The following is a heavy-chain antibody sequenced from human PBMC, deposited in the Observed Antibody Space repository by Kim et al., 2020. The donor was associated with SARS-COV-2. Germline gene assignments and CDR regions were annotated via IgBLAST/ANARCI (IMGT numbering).Heavy chain of an antibody. J-gene: IGHJ6*02. Sequence: GGSLRLSCAASGFTFSDYYMSWIRQAPGKGLEWVSYISSSSSYTNYADSVKGRFTISRDNAKNSLYLQMNSLRAEDTAVYYCARGGLAAAGPRYYYYGMDVWGQGPTVTVSS. CDR2: ISSSSSYT. V-gene: IGHV3-11*06. CDR3: ARGGLAAAGPRYYYYGMDV. D-gene: IGHD6-13*01. CDR1: GFTFSDYY.